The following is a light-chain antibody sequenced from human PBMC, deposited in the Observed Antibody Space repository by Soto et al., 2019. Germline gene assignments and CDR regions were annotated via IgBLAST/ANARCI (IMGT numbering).Light chain of an antibody. CDR1: QSISNY. CDR2: AAS. J-gene: IGKJ1*01. V-gene: IGKV1-39*01. Sequence: DIQMTQSPSSLSASVGDRVTITCRASQSISNYLNRYQQKPGKAPKLLIYAASSMQSGVPSRFSGSGSETDFTLTISSLQPDDSATYYCQQSFSPLWTFGQGTKVEV. CDR3: QQSFSPLWT.